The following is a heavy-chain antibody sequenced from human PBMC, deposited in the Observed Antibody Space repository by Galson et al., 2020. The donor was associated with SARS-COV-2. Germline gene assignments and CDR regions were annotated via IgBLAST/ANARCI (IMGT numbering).Heavy chain of an antibody. V-gene: IGHV3-21*01. CDR1: GFTFSSYS. CDR2: ISSSSSYI. J-gene: IGHJ3*02. CDR3: ARADTPRTYYYGSGSYALDAFDI. Sequence: GESLKISCAASGFTFSSYSMNWVRQAPGKGLEWVSSISSSSSYIYYADSVKGRFTISRDNAKNSLYLQMNSLRAEDTAVYYCARADTPRTYYYGSGSYALDAFDIWGKGTMVTVSS. D-gene: IGHD3-10*01.